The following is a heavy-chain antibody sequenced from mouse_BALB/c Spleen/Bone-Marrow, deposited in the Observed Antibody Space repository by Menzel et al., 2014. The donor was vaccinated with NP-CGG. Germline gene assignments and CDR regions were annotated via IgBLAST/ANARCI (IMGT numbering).Heavy chain of an antibody. J-gene: IGHJ4*01. CDR3: TRDAMDY. CDR2: ISSGGSYT. Sequence: EVKLMESGGGLVKPGGSLKLSCAASGFTFSSYTMSWVRQTPEKRQEWVATISSGGSYTYYPDSVKGRFTISRDNAKNTLYLQMSSLKSEDTAMYYCTRDAMDYWGQGTSVTVSS. V-gene: IGHV5-6-4*01. CDR1: GFTFSSYT.